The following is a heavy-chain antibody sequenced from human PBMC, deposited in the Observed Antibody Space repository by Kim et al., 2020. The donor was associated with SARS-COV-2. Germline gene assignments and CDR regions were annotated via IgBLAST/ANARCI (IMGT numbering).Heavy chain of an antibody. D-gene: IGHD4-4*01. CDR3: NSNYVSYYYYGMDV. Sequence: TPSLKSRVTISVDTSKNQFSLKLSSVTAADTAVYYCNSNYVSYYYYGMDVWGQGTTVTVSS. J-gene: IGHJ6*02. V-gene: IGHV4-39*01.